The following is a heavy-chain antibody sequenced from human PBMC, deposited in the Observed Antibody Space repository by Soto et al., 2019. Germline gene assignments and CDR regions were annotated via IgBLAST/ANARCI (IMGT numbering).Heavy chain of an antibody. D-gene: IGHD1-1*01. CDR2: ISGTGRSI. Sequence: VQLEESGGGLVQPGGSLRLSCAASTFSFSNYHMNWVRQAPGKGLEWISYISGTGRSIFYADTVKGRFIISRDNAKNSLFLQMNSLRAEDTAIYYCTRDGMRGYDMDVWGQGTTVAISS. CDR3: TRDGMRGYDMDV. CDR1: TFSFSNYH. V-gene: IGHV3-48*01. J-gene: IGHJ6*03.